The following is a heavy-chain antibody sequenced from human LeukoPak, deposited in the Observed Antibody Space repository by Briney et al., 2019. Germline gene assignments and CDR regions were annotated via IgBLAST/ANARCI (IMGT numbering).Heavy chain of an antibody. V-gene: IGHV3-64D*06. CDR3: VKDTGSGSWGYYYYGMDV. Sequence: GGSLRLSCSASGFTFSSYAMHWVRQAPGKGLEYVSAISSNGGSTYYADSVKGRFTISRDNSKNTLYLQMSSLRAEDTAVYYCVKDTGSGSWGYYYYGMDVWGKGTTVTVSS. CDR1: GFTFSSYA. CDR2: ISSNGGST. D-gene: IGHD6-13*01. J-gene: IGHJ6*04.